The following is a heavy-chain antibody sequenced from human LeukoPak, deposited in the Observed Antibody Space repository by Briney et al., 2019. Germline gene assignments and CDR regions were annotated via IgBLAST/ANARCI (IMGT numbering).Heavy chain of an antibody. CDR1: GGSISSYY. V-gene: IGHV4-59*01. CDR2: IYYSGST. D-gene: IGHD2-15*01. Sequence: PSETLSLTCTVPGGSISSYYWSWIRQPPGKGLEWIGYIYYSGSTNYNPSLKSRVTISVDTSKNQFSLKLSSVTAADTAVYYCARFVGDDAFDIWGQGTMVTVSS. CDR3: ARFVGDDAFDI. J-gene: IGHJ3*02.